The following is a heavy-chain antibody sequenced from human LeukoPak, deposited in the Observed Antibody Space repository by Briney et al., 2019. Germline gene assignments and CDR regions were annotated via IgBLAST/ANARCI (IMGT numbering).Heavy chain of an antibody. CDR3: DNRGY. D-gene: IGHD2/OR15-2a*01. Sequence: GGSLRLSCTTSGFTFRDQFITWFRQAPGKGLEWVAFIRPKSDGATAEYAASVKGRFTMSRADSRSIAYLDMNSLKTEDTAVYYCDNRGYWGQGTLVTVSS. V-gene: IGHV3-49*03. CDR2: IRPKSDGATA. CDR1: GFTFRDQF. J-gene: IGHJ4*02.